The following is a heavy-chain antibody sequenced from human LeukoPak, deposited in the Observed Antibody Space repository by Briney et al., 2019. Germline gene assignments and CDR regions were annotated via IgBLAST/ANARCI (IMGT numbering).Heavy chain of an antibody. CDR2: INPSGGST. D-gene: IGHD4-17*01. V-gene: IGHV1-46*01. Sequence: ASVKISCKASGYTFTSYYIHWVRQAPGQGLEWMGIINPSGGSTSYAQKFQGRVTMTRDTSTSTVYMELSSLRSEDTAVYYCARAVRGDYGLGAFDIWGQGTMVTVSS. CDR1: GYTFTSYY. CDR3: ARAVRGDYGLGAFDI. J-gene: IGHJ3*02.